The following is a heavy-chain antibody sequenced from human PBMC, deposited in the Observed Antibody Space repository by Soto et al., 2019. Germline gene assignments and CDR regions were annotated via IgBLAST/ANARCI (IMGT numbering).Heavy chain of an antibody. CDR2: ISGSGDSP. CDR1: GFSFSTYT. V-gene: IGHV3-23*01. J-gene: IGHJ4*02. Sequence: PGGSLRLSCAASGFSFSTYTMSWVRRAPGKGLEWVSTISGSGDSPSYADSVQGQFTISRDNPKRTLYLQMNNLRAEDTAMYYCAKARCSTSNCYVPDYWGQGTLVTVSS. D-gene: IGHD2-2*01. CDR3: AKARCSTSNCYVPDY.